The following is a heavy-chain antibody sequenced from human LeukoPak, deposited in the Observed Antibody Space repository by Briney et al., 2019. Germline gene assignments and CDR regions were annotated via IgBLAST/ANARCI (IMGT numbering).Heavy chain of an antibody. CDR3: ARGSGYFPLFDP. D-gene: IGHD3-9*01. J-gene: IGHJ5*02. Sequence: SETLSLTCTVSGGSISSSSYYWGWIRQPPGKGLEWIGSIYYSGSTYYNPSLKSRVTISVDTSKNQFSLKLSSVTAADTAVYYCARGSGYFPLFDPWGQGTLLTVSS. CDR2: IYYSGST. CDR1: GGSISSSSYY. V-gene: IGHV4-39*01.